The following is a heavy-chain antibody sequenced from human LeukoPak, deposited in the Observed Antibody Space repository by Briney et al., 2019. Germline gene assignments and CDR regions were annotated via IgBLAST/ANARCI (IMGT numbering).Heavy chain of an antibody. V-gene: IGHV3-7*01. CDR3: ARDTPHMDV. J-gene: IGHJ6*02. CDR1: GFTFSSYA. Sequence: PGGSLRLSCAASGFTFSSYAMHWVRQAPGKGLEWVANIKRDGSEKYYVDSVKGRFTISRDNAKNSLYLQMNSLRAEDTAVYYCARDTPHMDVWGQGTTVTVSS. CDR2: IKRDGSEK.